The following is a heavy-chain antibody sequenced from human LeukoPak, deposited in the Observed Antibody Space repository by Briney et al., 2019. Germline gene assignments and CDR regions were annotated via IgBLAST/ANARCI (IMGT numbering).Heavy chain of an antibody. CDR3: ARTQATAEFDY. J-gene: IGHJ4*02. CDR2: MNPNSGNT. Sequence: ASVKVSCKASGYTFTSYYMHWVRQAPGQGLEWMGWMNPNSGNTGYAQKFQGRVTMTRNTSISTAYMELSSLRSEDTAVYYCARTQATAEFDYWGQGTLVTVSS. CDR1: GYTFTSYY. D-gene: IGHD1-26*01. V-gene: IGHV1-8*02.